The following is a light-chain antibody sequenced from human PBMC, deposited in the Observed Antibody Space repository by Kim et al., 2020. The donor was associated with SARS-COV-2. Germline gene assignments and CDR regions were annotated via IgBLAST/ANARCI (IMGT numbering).Light chain of an antibody. V-gene: IGKV3-20*01. CDR1: HSLGSSH. CDR3: QEHGSM. J-gene: IGKJ1*01. CDR2: DTS. Sequence: LSLSPGDRATLSCRLSHSLGSSHLAWYQQKPGQAPRLVIYDTSTRATDTPDRFSGSGSGTDFTLTINRLQPEDFAVYYCQEHGSMFGQGTKVDIK.